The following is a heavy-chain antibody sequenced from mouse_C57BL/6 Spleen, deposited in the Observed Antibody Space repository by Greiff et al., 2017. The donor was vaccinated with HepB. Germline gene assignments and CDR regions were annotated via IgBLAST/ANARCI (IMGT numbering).Heavy chain of an antibody. D-gene: IGHD1-1*01. J-gene: IGHJ3*01. CDR3: ASPLYYYGSSFAY. V-gene: IGHV1-64*01. CDR1: GYTFTSYW. CDR2: IHPNSGST. Sequence: VQLQQSGAELVKPGASVKLSCKASGYTFTSYWMHWVKQRPGQGLEWIGMIHPNSGSTNYNEKFKSKATLTVDKSSSTAYMQLSSLTSEDSAVYYCASPLYYYGSSFAYWGQGTLVTVSA.